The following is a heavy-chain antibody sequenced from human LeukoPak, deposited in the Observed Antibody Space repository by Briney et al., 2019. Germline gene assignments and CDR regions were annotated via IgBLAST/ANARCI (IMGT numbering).Heavy chain of an antibody. CDR2: IYYSRSGCT. V-gene: IGHV4-39*02. Sequence: PSETLSLTCTVSGVSISTSGYYLAWIPHPPGQGLEWVGSIYYSRSGCTDYGPALLSSVTVYVDTSKYHLTLKLNSVAAADTSLYYCAESDSDYGVRYWGRGTLVTVSS. CDR3: AESDSDYGVRY. D-gene: IGHD4-17*01. CDR1: GVSISTSGYY. J-gene: IGHJ4*02.